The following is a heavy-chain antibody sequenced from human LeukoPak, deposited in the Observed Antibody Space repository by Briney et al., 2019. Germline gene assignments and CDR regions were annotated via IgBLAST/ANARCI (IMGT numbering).Heavy chain of an antibody. J-gene: IGHJ3*02. CDR3: ARDSSHYGSGSYYTYHDAFDI. V-gene: IGHV4-59*01. CDR1: GGSISSYY. CDR2: IYYSGST. D-gene: IGHD3-10*01. Sequence: PSETLSLTCTVSGGSISSYYWSWIRQPPGKGLEWIGYIYYSGSTNYNPSLKGRVTISVDTSKNQFSLKLSSVTAADTAVYYCARDSSHYGSGSYYTYHDAFDIWGQGTMVTVSS.